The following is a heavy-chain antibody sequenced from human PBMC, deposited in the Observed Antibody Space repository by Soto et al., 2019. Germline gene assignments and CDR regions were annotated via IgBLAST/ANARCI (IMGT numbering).Heavy chain of an antibody. CDR1: GGSISSSSYY. Sequence: SETLSLTCTVSGGSISSSSYYWGWIRQPPGKGLEWIGSIYYSGSTYYNPSLKSRVTISVDTSKNQFSLKLSSVTAADTAVYYCARLSSSGPYNWFDPWGQGTLVTVS. V-gene: IGHV4-39*01. CDR3: ARLSSSGPYNWFDP. D-gene: IGHD3-22*01. CDR2: IYYSGST. J-gene: IGHJ5*02.